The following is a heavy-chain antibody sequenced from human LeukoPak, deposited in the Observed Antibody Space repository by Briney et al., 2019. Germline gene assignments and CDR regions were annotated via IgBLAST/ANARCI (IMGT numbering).Heavy chain of an antibody. Sequence: SVKVSCKASGGTFSSYAISWVRQAPGQGLEWMGGIIPIFGTANYAQKFQGRVTITTDESTSTAYMELSSLRSEDTAVYYCARVRGDSSSWPPDAFDIWGQGTMVTVSS. J-gene: IGHJ3*02. V-gene: IGHV1-69*05. CDR1: GGTFSSYA. CDR2: IIPIFGTA. D-gene: IGHD6-13*01. CDR3: ARVRGDSSSWPPDAFDI.